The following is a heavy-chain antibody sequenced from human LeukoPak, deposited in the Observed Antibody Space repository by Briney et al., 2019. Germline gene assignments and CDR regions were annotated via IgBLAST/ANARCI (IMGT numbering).Heavy chain of an antibody. J-gene: IGHJ4*02. CDR1: GFTFSSYA. CDR3: AKDRESRYGAYDLGDN. D-gene: IGHD5-12*01. V-gene: IGHV3-23*01. CDR2: ISGSGDTT. Sequence: GGSLRLSCAASGFTFSSYAMSWVRQAPGEGLEWVSAISGSGDTTYYIDYVKGRFSISRDNSKNTLYLQMNSLRAEDTAVYYCAKDRESRYGAYDLGDNWGQGTLVTVSS.